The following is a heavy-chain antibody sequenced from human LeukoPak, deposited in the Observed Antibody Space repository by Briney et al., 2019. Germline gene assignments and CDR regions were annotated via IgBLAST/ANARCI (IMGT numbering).Heavy chain of an antibody. D-gene: IGHD2-2*01. CDR2: VYHRGSS. V-gene: IGHV4-38-2*01. Sequence: PSETLSLTCAVSGYSITSGYYWGWIRQPPGKGLEWIGSVYHRGSSYYNPSLKSRVTISVDTSRNQFSLKLSSVTAADTAVYYCASQPAYNYMDVWGEGTTVTVSS. J-gene: IGHJ6*03. CDR3: ASQPAYNYMDV. CDR1: GYSITSGYY.